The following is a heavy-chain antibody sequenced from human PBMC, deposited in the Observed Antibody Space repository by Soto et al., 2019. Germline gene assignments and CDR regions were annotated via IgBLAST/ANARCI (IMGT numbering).Heavy chain of an antibody. J-gene: IGHJ5*02. Sequence: SDTLSLTCAVSGGSISSSNWWSWVRQPPGKGLEWIGEIYHSGSTNYNPSLKSRVIISLDTSKNQFSLKLSSVTAADTALYYCARPEGGYGSGYSWFDPWGQGTRVTVSS. CDR1: GGSISSSNW. D-gene: IGHD5-12*01. V-gene: IGHV4-4*02. CDR2: IYHSGST. CDR3: ARPEGGYGSGYSWFDP.